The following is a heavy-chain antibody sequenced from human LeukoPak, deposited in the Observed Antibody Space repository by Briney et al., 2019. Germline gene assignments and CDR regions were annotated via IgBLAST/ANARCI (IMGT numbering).Heavy chain of an antibody. V-gene: IGHV1-2*04. CDR2: INPNSGGT. J-gene: IGHJ4*02. CDR1: GYTLTGYY. CDR3: ARDRGRGPYYDSSGYFHFDY. Sequence: ASVKVSCKASGYTLTGYYMHWVRQAPGQGLEWMGWINPNSGGTNYAQKFQGWVTMTRDTSISTAYMELSRLRSDDTAVYYCARDRGRGPYYDSSGYFHFDYWGQGTLVTVSS. D-gene: IGHD3-22*01.